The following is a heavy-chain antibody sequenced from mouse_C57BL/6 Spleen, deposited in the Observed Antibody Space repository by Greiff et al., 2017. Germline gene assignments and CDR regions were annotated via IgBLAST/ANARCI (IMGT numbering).Heavy chain of an antibody. CDR1: GYSFTDYN. CDR3: ARGDYDGRAYAMDY. D-gene: IGHD2-4*01. Sequence: VQLQQSGPELVKPGASVKISCKASGYSFTDYNMNWVKQSNGKSLEWIGVLNPNYGTTSYNQKFKGKATLTVDQSSRTAYMPLNSLTSEDSSVYYCARGDYDGRAYAMDYWGQGTSVTVSA. J-gene: IGHJ4*01. CDR2: LNPNYGTT. V-gene: IGHV1-39*01.